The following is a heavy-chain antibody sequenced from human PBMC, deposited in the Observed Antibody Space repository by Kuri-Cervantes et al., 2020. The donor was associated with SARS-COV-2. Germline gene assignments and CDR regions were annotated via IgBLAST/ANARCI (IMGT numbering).Heavy chain of an antibody. V-gene: IGHV4-34*01. D-gene: IGHD6-19*01. Sequence: SETLSLTCGVYGGSFSNFLWDWVRQPPGKGLEWIGEINYSGTTNYNPSLKSRVTISVDPSKNLFSLNLTSVTAADTAMYYCARLRRHNDGWFATGYYMDVWGKGTTVTVFS. CDR3: ARLRRHNDGWFATGYYMDV. J-gene: IGHJ6*03. CDR2: INYSGTT. CDR1: GGSFSNFL.